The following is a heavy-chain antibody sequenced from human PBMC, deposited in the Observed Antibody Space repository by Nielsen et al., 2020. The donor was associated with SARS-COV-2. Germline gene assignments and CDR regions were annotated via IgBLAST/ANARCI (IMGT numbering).Heavy chain of an antibody. J-gene: IGHJ3*02. V-gene: IGHV3-73*01. Sequence: GGSLRLSCAASGFTFSGSAMHWVRQASGKGLEWVGRIRSKANSYATAYAASVKGRFTISRDDSKNTAYLQMNSLKTEDTAVYYCTSLVVVVAANDAFDIWGQGTMVTVSS. D-gene: IGHD2-15*01. CDR3: TSLVVVVAANDAFDI. CDR2: IRSKANSYAT. CDR1: GFTFSGSA.